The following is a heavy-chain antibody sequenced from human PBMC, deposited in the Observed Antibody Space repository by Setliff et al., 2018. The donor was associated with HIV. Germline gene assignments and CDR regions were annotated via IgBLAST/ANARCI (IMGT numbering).Heavy chain of an antibody. V-gene: IGHV4-39*01. J-gene: IGHJ4*03. CDR1: GGSISSNIYF. CDR2: IYYSGSA. Sequence: ETLSLTCTVSGGSISSNIYFWGWIRQPPGKGLEWIGSIYYSGSAYYNSSLRSRLTISVDTSKNQFSLKLKSVTAADTAVYYCASQVTGYHDFWSGYLGYFDYWGQGTMVTSPQ. D-gene: IGHD3-3*01. CDR3: ASQVTGYHDFWSGYLGYFDY.